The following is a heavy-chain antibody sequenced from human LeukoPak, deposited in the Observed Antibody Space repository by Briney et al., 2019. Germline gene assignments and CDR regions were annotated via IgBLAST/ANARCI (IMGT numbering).Heavy chain of an antibody. J-gene: IGHJ6*02. CDR3: ANLGYCSSTSCYYYYGMDV. CDR2: INPNSGGT. CDR1: GYTFTGYY. V-gene: IGHV1-2*02. D-gene: IGHD2-2*01. Sequence: GASVKVSCKASGYTFTGYYMHWVRQAPGQGLEWMGWINPNSGGTNYAQKFQGRVTMTRDTSISTAYMELSRLRSDDTAVYYCANLGYCSSTSCYYYYGMDVWGQGTTATVSS.